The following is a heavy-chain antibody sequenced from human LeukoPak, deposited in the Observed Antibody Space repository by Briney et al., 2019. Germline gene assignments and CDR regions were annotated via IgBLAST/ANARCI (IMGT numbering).Heavy chain of an antibody. CDR1: GGSFSGYY. CDR3: ARGQEPKVVPAAIGSRWFDP. CDR2: INHSGST. V-gene: IGHV4-34*01. J-gene: IGHJ5*02. D-gene: IGHD2-2*01. Sequence: PAETLSLTCAVYGGSFSGYYWSWLRQPPGKGLEWIGEINHSGSTNYNPSLKSRVTISVDTSKNQFSLKLSSVTAADTAVYYCARGQEPKVVPAAIGSRWFDPWGQGTLVTVSS.